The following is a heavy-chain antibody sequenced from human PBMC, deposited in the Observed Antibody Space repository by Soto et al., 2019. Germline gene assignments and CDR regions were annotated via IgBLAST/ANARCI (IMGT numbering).Heavy chain of an antibody. CDR1: GDSVSSNSAA. Sequence: SQTLSLTCAISGDSVSSNSAAWNWIRQSPSRGLEWLGRTYYRSKWYNDYAVSVKSRITINPDTSKNQFSLQLNSVTPEDTAVYYCARAQWLVRDYYYGMDVWGQGTTVTVSS. CDR2: TYYRSKWYN. CDR3: ARAQWLVRDYYYGMDV. V-gene: IGHV6-1*01. J-gene: IGHJ6*02. D-gene: IGHD6-19*01.